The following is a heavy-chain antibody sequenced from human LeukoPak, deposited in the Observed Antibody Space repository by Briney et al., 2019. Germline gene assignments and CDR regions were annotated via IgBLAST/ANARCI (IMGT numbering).Heavy chain of an antibody. D-gene: IGHD6-13*01. CDR2: IYYSGST. V-gene: IGHV4-59*01. CDR3: AAGIAGDNWFDP. CDR1: GGSISSYY. Sequence: SETLSLTCTVSGGSISSYYWSWIRQPPGKGLEWIGYIYYSGSTNYNPSLKSRVTISVDTSKNQFSLKLSSVTAADTAVYYCAAGIAGDNWFDPWGQGTLVTVSS. J-gene: IGHJ5*02.